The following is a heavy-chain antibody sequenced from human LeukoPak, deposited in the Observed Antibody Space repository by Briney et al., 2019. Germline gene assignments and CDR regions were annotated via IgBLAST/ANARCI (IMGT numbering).Heavy chain of an antibody. D-gene: IGHD3-22*01. CDR1: GFTFSSYS. Sequence: GGSLRLSCAASGFTFSSYSMNWVRQAPGKGLEWVSYISSSGSTIYYADSVKGRFTISRDNAKNSLYLQMNSLRAEDTAVYYCARGPVYYDSSGLDYWGQGTLVTVSS. CDR2: ISSSGSTI. CDR3: ARGPVYYDSSGLDY. J-gene: IGHJ4*02. V-gene: IGHV3-48*04.